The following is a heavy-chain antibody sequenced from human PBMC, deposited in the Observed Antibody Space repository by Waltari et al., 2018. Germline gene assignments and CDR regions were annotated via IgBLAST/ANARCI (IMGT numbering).Heavy chain of an antibody. J-gene: IGHJ4*02. Sequence: QVQLVQSGAEVKKPGSSVKVSCKASGGTFSSYAISWVRQAPGKGLEWVAVIWYDGSNKYYADSVKGRFTISRDNSKNTLYLQMNSLRAEDTAVYYCAKGSGSPDYWGQGTLVIVSS. D-gene: IGHD1-26*01. CDR2: IWYDGSNK. CDR1: GGTFSSYA. CDR3: AKGSGSPDY. V-gene: IGHV3-33*06.